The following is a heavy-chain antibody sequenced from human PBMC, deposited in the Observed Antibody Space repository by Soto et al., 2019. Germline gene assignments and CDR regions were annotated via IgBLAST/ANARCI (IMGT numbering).Heavy chain of an antibody. D-gene: IGHD2-8*01. J-gene: IGHJ3*02. CDR1: GFTFSSYW. CDR3: ARVSCTNGVCYSMGAFDI. CDR2: VKSDGSTT. Sequence: GGSLRLSCAASGFTFSSYWMHWVRQAPGKGLVWVSRVKSDGSTTDYADSVKGRFTISRDNAKNTLYLQMDSLRAEDTAVYYCARVSCTNGVCYSMGAFDIWGQGTMVTV. V-gene: IGHV3-74*01.